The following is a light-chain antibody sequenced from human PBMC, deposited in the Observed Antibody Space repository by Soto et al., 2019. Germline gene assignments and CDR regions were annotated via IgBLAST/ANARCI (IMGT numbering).Light chain of an antibody. V-gene: IGLV2-14*01. Sequence: QSALTQPASVSGSPGQSITISCTGTSSDVGGYNYVSWYQQHPGKAPKLMIYDVSNRPSGVSNRFSGSKSGNTASLTISGLQAEDEADYCCSSYTSSSTLVVFGGGSEPTVL. J-gene: IGLJ2*01. CDR2: DVS. CDR3: SSYTSSSTLVV. CDR1: SSDVGGYNY.